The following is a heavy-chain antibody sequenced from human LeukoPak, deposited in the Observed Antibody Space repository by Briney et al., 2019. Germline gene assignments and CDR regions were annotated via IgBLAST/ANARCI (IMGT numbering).Heavy chain of an antibody. CDR2: INHSGST. V-gene: IGHV4-39*07. Sequence: SETLSLTCTVSGGSISSSSYYWGRIRQPPGKGLEWIGEINHSGSTNYNPSLRSRVTISVDTSKNQFSLKLSSVTAADTAVYYCARSGIAAVWFDPWGQGTLVTVSS. J-gene: IGHJ5*02. CDR1: GGSISSSSYY. CDR3: ARSGIAAVWFDP. D-gene: IGHD6-13*01.